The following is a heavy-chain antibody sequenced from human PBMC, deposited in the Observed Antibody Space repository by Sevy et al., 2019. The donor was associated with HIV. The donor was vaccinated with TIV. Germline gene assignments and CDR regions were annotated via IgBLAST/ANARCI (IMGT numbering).Heavy chain of an antibody. J-gene: IGHJ4*02. CDR2: ISGRDGTT. CDR3: ARDYFPTYYDISGLGHY. D-gene: IGHD3-22*01. Sequence: GGSLRLSCAASGFIFNNYAMNWVRQAPGKGLEWVSGISGRDGTTFYADSVKGRFTLSRDNSKNTLYLQMNSLRAEDTDVYYCARDYFPTYYDISGLGHYWGQGTLVTVSS. V-gene: IGHV3-23*01. CDR1: GFIFNNYA.